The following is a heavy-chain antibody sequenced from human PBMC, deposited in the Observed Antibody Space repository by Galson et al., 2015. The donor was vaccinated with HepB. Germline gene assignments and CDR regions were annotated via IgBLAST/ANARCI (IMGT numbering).Heavy chain of an antibody. J-gene: IGHJ6*02. D-gene: IGHD1-26*01. V-gene: IGHV1-24*01. CDR3: ATLPHHSGSYYKPLGYYYGMDV. CDR1: GYTLTELS. Sequence: SVKVSCKVSGYTLTELSMHWVRQAPGKGLELMGGFDPEDGETIYAQKFQGRVTMTEDTSTDTAYMELSSLRSEDTAVYYCATLPHHSGSYYKPLGYYYGMDVWGQGTTVTVSS. CDR2: FDPEDGET.